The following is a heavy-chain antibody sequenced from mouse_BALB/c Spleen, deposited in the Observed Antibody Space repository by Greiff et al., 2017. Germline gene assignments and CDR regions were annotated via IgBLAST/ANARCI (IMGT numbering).Heavy chain of an antibody. CDR1: GYTFTDYN. Sequence: EVHLVESGPELVKPGASVKISCKASGYTFTDYNMHWVKQSHGKSLEWIGYIYPYNGGTGYNQKFKSKATLTVDNSSSTAYMELRSLTSEDSAVYYCAREIYDGYYVDYWGQGTTLTVSS. V-gene: IGHV1S29*02. D-gene: IGHD2-3*01. CDR3: AREIYDGYYVDY. CDR2: IYPYNGGT. J-gene: IGHJ2*01.